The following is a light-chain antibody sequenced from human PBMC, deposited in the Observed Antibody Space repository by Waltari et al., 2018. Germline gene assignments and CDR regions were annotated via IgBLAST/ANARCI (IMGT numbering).Light chain of an antibody. CDR2: EVS. V-gene: IGLV2-14*01. CDR1: SSAVGGHHY. Sequence: QSALTQPASVSGSPGQSITISCTGTSSAVGGHHYVSWYQQHPGKAPKLMIYEVSNRPSGVSNRFSGSKSGNTASLTISGLQAEDEADYYCSSYTSSSTVVFGGGTKLTVL. CDR3: SSYTSSSTVV. J-gene: IGLJ2*01.